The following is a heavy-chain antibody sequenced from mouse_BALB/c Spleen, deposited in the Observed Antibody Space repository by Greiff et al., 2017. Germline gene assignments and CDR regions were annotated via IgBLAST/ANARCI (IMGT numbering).Heavy chain of an antibody. CDR2: IRLKSNNYAT. J-gene: IGHJ2*01. Sequence: EVQRVESGGGLVQPGGSMKLSCVASGFTFSNYWMNWVRQSPEKGLEWVAEIRLKSNNYATHYAESVKGRFTISRDDSKSSVYLQMNNLRAEDTGIYYCTRRGGGYYFDYWGQGTTLTVSS. CDR3: TRRGGGYYFDY. CDR1: GFTFSNYW. V-gene: IGHV6-6*02. D-gene: IGHD1-1*02.